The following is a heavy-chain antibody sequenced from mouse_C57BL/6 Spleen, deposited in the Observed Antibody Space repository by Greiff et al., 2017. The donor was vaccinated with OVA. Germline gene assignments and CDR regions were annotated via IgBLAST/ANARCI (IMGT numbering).Heavy chain of an antibody. CDR1: GYTFTSYG. CDR2: IYPRSGNN. J-gene: IGHJ4*01. D-gene: IGHD2-1*01. CDR3: ARRGGNYYAMDY. Sequence: QVQLQQSGAELARPGASVKLSCKASGYTFTSYGISWVKQRTGQGLEWIGEIYPRSGNNYYNEKFKGKATLTADKSSSTAYMELRSLTSEDSAVYFCARRGGNYYAMDYWGQGTSVTVSS. V-gene: IGHV1-81*01.